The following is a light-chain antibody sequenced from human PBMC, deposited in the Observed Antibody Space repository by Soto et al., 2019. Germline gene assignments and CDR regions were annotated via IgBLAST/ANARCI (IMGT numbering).Light chain of an antibody. CDR2: EVS. CDR3: MQGTHWPWT. CDR1: QSLIHSDGNTY. J-gene: IGKJ1*01. V-gene: IGKV2-30*02. Sequence: DVVMTQSPLSLPVTLGQPASISCRSSQSLIHSDGNTYLNWFQQRPGQSPRRLIYEVSDRDSGVPDRFSSSGSGTDLTLKISRVEAEDVGVYYCMQGTHWPWTFGQGTEVEIK.